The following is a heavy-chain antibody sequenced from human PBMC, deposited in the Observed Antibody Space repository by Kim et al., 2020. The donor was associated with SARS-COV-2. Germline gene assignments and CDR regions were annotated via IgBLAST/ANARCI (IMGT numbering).Heavy chain of an antibody. J-gene: IGHJ4*02. CDR3: AKVMWSSSSDGYNFDY. CDR2: ISGSGGNT. Sequence: GGSLRLSCVASGFTVRSCAMSWVRQAPGKGLEWVSAISGSGGNTYDASSVEGWFTISRDNSNNTLYLHMISLRAEAAAVYCCAKVMWSSSSDGYNFDYWGQGTLVTVSS. CDR1: GFTVRSCA. D-gene: IGHD6-6*01. V-gene: IGHV3-23*01.